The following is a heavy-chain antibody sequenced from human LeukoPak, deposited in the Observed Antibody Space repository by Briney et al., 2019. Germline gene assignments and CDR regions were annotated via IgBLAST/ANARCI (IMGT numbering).Heavy chain of an antibody. CDR1: GYSFTSYW. V-gene: IGHV5-51*01. CDR3: ARHRLLWFGESICPVAAFDI. CDR2: FYPGDSDT. Sequence: GGSLKTPWKGPGYSFTSYWIGWVRPMSGKGLGWVGLFYPGDSDTRYSPSFQGQVTISADKSISTAYLQWSSLKASDTAMYYCARHRLLWFGESICPVAAFDIWGQGTMVTVSS. J-gene: IGHJ3*02. D-gene: IGHD3-10*01.